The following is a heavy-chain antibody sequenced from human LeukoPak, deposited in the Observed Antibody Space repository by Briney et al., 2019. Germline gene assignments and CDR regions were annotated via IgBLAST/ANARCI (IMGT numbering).Heavy chain of an antibody. CDR2: LSGSGSST. D-gene: IGHD1-26*01. V-gene: IGHV3-23*01. Sequence: GGSLRLSCAASGFTFSNYAMSWVRQAPGKGLEWVSALSGSGSSTYYADSVKGRFTISRDNSKNTLYLQMNSLRAEDTAVYYCARRSYYDLDYFDYWGQGTLVTVSS. CDR1: GFTFSNYA. CDR3: ARRSYYDLDYFDY. J-gene: IGHJ4*02.